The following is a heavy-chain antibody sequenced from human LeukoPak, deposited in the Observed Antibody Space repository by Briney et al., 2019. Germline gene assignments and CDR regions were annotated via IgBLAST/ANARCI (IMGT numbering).Heavy chain of an antibody. Sequence: GGSLRLSCAASGFTFSSQTMSWVRQAPGKGLEWVSAISGSGGSTYYADSVKGRFTISRDNSKNTLYLQMNSLRAEDMAVYYCAAWSYESSRGAFDIWGQGTMVTVSS. CDR3: AAWSYESSRGAFDI. J-gene: IGHJ3*02. CDR2: ISGSGGST. D-gene: IGHD3-22*01. CDR1: GFTFSSQT. V-gene: IGHV3-23*01.